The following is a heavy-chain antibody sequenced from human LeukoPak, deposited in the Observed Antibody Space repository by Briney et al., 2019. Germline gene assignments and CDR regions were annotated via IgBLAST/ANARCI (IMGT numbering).Heavy chain of an antibody. D-gene: IGHD3-9*01. Sequence: SETLSLTCAVNGGSFSGYYWSWIRQPPGKGLEWIGEIYHSGSTNYNPSLKSRVTISVDTSKNQFSLKLSSVTAADTAVYYCAREDYDILTGYGSYYYMDVWGKGTTVTVSS. V-gene: IGHV4-34*01. CDR3: AREDYDILTGYGSYYYMDV. CDR2: IYHSGST. CDR1: GGSFSGYY. J-gene: IGHJ6*03.